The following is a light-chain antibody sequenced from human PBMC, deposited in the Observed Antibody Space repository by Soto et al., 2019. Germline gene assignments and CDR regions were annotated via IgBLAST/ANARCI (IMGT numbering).Light chain of an antibody. CDR3: QQYYHWRT. CDR1: QSVSNN. J-gene: IGKJ1*01. CDR2: DVS. V-gene: IGKV3-15*01. Sequence: EIVLTRSPGTLSLSPGERATLSCRASQSVSNNYLAWYQQKPGQAPRLLMYDVSTRASAAPARFSGSGSGSEFTLTISSLQSEDFAIYFCQQYYHWRTFGQGTKVDIK.